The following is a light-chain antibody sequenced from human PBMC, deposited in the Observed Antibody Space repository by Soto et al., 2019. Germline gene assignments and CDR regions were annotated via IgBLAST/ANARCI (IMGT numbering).Light chain of an antibody. J-gene: IGKJ4*01. V-gene: IGKV1-9*01. Sequence: DIQLTQSPSFLSASVGDRVTFTCRASQGISSYLAWYQQKPGKAPKLLIYAASTLQSGVPSRFSGSGSGTEFTLTISSLQPEDFATYYCQQLNSYPTFGGGTKVEIK. CDR3: QQLNSYPT. CDR2: AAS. CDR1: QGISSY.